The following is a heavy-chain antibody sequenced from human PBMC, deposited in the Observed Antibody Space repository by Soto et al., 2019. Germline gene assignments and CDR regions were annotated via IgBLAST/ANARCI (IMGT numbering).Heavy chain of an antibody. Sequence: GGSLRLSCAASGFTFTSYAMKWVRQAPGRGLEWVSSISGSGDDTYYADSVKGRFTISRDNSKNTVFLQMNSLRAEDTAVYYCAKGSGDFWNGNLVNYYYAMDVWGQGTTVTVSS. J-gene: IGHJ6*02. V-gene: IGHV3-23*01. CDR1: GFTFTSYA. CDR2: ISGSGDDT. CDR3: AKGSGDFWNGNLVNYYYAMDV. D-gene: IGHD3-3*01.